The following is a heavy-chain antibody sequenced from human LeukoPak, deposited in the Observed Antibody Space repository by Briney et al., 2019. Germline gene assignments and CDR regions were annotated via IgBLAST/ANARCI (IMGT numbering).Heavy chain of an antibody. CDR3: ARTTRYSNYGGGAFDI. CDR1: GESFSGYY. J-gene: IGHJ3*02. D-gene: IGHD4-11*01. V-gene: IGHV4-34*01. CDR2: INHSGST. Sequence: SETLSLTCAVYGESFSGYYWSWIRQPPGKGLEWIGEINHSGSTNYNPSLKSRVTMSEDTFKKQFSLNLSSVTAADTALYYCARTTRYSNYGGGAFDIWGQGTMVIVSS.